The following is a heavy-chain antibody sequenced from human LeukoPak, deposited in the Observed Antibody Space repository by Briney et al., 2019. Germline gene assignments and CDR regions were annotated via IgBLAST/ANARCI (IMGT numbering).Heavy chain of an antibody. Sequence: SETLSLTCAVYGGSFSGYYWSWIRQPPGKGLEWIGEINHSGSTNYNPSLKSRVTISVDTSKNQFSLKLSSVTAADTAVYYCARDRSMATRLWTPTDYWGQGTLVTVSS. CDR3: ARDRSMATRLWTPTDY. CDR1: GGSFSGYY. D-gene: IGHD6-6*01. V-gene: IGHV4-34*01. CDR2: INHSGST. J-gene: IGHJ4*02.